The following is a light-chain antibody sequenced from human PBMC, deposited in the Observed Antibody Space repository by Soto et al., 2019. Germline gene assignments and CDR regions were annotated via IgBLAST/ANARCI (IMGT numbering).Light chain of an antibody. CDR2: EVS. V-gene: IGLV2-8*01. CDR1: SSDIGGYNY. Sequence: QSVLTQPPSASGSPGQSVTISCTGSSSDIGGYNYVSWYQQRPGEVPKLIIYEVSERPSGVPDRFSGSKSGNTASLTVSGLPAEDEAYYYCNSYAGTQTVLFGGGTKVTVL. CDR3: NSYAGTQTVL. J-gene: IGLJ2*01.